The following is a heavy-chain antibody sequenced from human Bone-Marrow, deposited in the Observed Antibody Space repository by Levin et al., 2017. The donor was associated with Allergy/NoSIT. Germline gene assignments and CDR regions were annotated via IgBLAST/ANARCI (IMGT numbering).Heavy chain of an antibody. CDR3: AKSRGGDSTYYYYYGMDV. CDR1: GGSISSSYHY. J-gene: IGHJ6*02. V-gene: IGHV4-39*01. Sequence: SETLSLTCTVSGGSISSSYHYWDWIRQPPGKGLEWIGNIYYTGSTYCNPSLKSRVTISVDTSKNQFSLKLSSVSAADTAVYCCAKSRGGDSTYYYYYGMDVWGQGTTVTVSS. CDR2: IYYTGST. D-gene: IGHD2-21*01.